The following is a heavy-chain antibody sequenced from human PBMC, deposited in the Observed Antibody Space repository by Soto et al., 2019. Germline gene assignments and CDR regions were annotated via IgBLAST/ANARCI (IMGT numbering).Heavy chain of an antibody. D-gene: IGHD5-12*01. CDR3: ATRVDGSPGLDY. V-gene: IGHV4-4*02. Sequence: QVQLQESGPGLVKPSGTLTLTCAVSGGSISSNYWWTWVRQPPGTGLEWIGEIYQSGTTNYNPSLKSRVTISVDRSKKQFSLKLNALAAADTAVYYCATRVDGSPGLDYWGQGTLVTVSS. CDR2: IYQSGTT. J-gene: IGHJ4*02. CDR1: GGSISSNYW.